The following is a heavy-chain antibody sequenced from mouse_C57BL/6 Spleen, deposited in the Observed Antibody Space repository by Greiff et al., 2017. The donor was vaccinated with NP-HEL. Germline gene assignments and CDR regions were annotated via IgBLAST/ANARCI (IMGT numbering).Heavy chain of an antibody. V-gene: IGHV1-15*01. J-gene: IGHJ4*01. CDR3: TRSYYGSSPRRYYYAMDY. D-gene: IGHD1-1*01. CDR1: GYTFTDYE. Sequence: QVHVKQSGAELVRPGALVTLSCKASGYTFTDYEMHWVKQTPVHGLEWIGAIDPETGGTAYNQKFKGKAILTADKSSSTAYMELRSLTSEDSAVYYCTRSYYGSSPRRYYYAMDYWGQGTSVTVSS. CDR2: IDPETGGT.